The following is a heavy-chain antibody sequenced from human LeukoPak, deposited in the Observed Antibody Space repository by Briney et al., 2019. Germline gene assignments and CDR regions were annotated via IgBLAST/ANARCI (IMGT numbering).Heavy chain of an antibody. Sequence: GGSLRLSCATSGFTFSSYSMKWVRQAPGKGLEWVSSISSSSSYIYYADSVKGRFTISRDNAKNSLYLQMNSLRAEDTAAYYFSRWSGGSGKLYYFDYWGQGTLVTVSS. D-gene: IGHD2-15*01. V-gene: IGHV3-21*01. J-gene: IGHJ4*02. CDR2: ISSSSSYI. CDR1: GFTFSSYS. CDR3: SRWSGGSGKLYYFDY.